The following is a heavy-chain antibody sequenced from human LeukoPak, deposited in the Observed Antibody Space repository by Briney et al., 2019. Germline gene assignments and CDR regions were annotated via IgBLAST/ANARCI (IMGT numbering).Heavy chain of an antibody. J-gene: IGHJ4*02. CDR3: AKRGATGTIPPYYFDY. V-gene: IGHV3-23*01. D-gene: IGHD1-7*01. CDR1: GFTFDNYG. CDR2: ISGSGGST. Sequence: GGSLRLSCAASGFTFDNYGMSWVRQPPGKGLEWVSAISGSGGSTYYADSVKGRFTISRDNSKNTLYLQMNSLRAEDTAVYYCAKRGATGTIPPYYFDYWGQGTLVTVSS.